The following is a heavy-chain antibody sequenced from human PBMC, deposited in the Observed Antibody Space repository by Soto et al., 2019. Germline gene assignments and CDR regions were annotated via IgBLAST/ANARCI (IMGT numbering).Heavy chain of an antibody. Sequence: ASVKVSCKASGYTFTSYGISWVRQAPGQGLEWMGWISAYNGNTNYAQKLQGRVTTTTDTSTSTAYMGLRSLRSDGTAVYYCAREDGYCSSTSCYFWFDPWGQGTLVTVSS. V-gene: IGHV1-18*01. J-gene: IGHJ5*02. CDR2: ISAYNGNT. CDR1: GYTFTSYG. D-gene: IGHD2-2*03. CDR3: AREDGYCSSTSCYFWFDP.